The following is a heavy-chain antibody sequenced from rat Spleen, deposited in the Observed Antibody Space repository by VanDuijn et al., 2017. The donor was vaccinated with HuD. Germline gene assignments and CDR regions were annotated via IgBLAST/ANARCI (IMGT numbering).Heavy chain of an antibody. J-gene: IGHJ2*01. D-gene: IGHD1-1*01. CDR2: INTDSSST. Sequence: EVQLVESDGGLVQPGSSLKVSCVASGFTFSSYVMHWFRQAPENGIEWLAYINTDSSSTHYAETVKGRFTISRDNAKSTLYLQTDSLRSEDTATYYCARHPDYSNYFDYWGQGVMVTVSS. CDR1: GFTFSSYV. CDR3: ARHPDYSNYFDY. V-gene: IGHV5-43*01.